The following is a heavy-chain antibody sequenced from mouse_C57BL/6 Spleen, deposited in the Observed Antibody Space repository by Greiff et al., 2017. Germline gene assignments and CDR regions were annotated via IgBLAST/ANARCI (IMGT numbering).Heavy chain of an antibody. CDR1: GFTFSDYG. V-gene: IGHV5-17*01. J-gene: IGHJ4*01. D-gene: IGHD1-1*02. CDR2: ISSGSSTS. Sequence: VQLKQSGGGLVKPGGSLKLSCAASGFTFSDYGMHWVRQAPEKGLEWVAYISSGSSTSYYADTVTGRFTISRDNAKNTLFLQMTSLRSEDTARYYCARWWGTWSKAMGYWGQGTSVTVSS. CDR3: ARWWGTWSKAMGY.